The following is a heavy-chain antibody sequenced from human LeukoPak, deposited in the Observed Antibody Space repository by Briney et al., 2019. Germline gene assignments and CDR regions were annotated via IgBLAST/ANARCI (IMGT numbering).Heavy chain of an antibody. CDR2: IYSGGST. D-gene: IGHD3-22*01. J-gene: IGHJ3*02. CDR3: ARVIVSYDSSGYYYPWAFDI. V-gene: IGHV3-53*01. CDR1: GFTVSSNY. Sequence: GSLRLSCAASGFTVSSNYMSWVRQAPGKGLEWVSVIYSGGSTYYADSVKGRFTISRDNAKNSLYLQMNSLRAEDTAVYYCARVIVSYDSSGYYYPWAFDIWGQGTMVTVSS.